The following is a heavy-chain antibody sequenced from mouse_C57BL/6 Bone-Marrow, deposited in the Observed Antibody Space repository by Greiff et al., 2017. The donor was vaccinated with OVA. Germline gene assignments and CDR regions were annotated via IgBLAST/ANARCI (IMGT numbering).Heavy chain of an antibody. CDR2: IYPGGGYT. D-gene: IGHD4-1*01. CDR3: ERLRVGHWYFDV. V-gene: IGHV1-63*01. Sequence: VQLQQSGAELVRPGTSVKMSCKASGYTFTNYWIGWAKQRPGHGLEWIVDIYPGGGYTNYNEKFKGKATLTADQSSSTAYMQFSSLTSEDSAIYYCERLRVGHWYFDVWGTGTTVTVSS. CDR1: GYTFTNYW. J-gene: IGHJ1*03.